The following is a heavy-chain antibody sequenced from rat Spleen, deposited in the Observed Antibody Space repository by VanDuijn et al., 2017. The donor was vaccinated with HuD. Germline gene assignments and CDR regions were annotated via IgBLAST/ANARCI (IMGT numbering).Heavy chain of an antibody. V-gene: IGHV5-27*01. CDR2: ISPSGGST. Sequence: EVQLVESGGSLVQPGRSLKISCTASGFIFRKYDMAWVRQAPTKGLEWVASISPSGGSTYYRDSVKGRFIVSRDNAKTTLYLQMDSLRSEDTATYYCTTGVYWGQGVMVTVSS. J-gene: IGHJ2*01. CDR3: TTGVY. CDR1: GFIFRKYD.